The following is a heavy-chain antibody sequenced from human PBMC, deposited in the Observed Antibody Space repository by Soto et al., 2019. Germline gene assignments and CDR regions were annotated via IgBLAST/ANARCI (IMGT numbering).Heavy chain of an antibody. J-gene: IGHJ4*02. D-gene: IGHD5-12*01. CDR1: GFSLSTSGVG. CDR2: IYWDDDK. V-gene: IGHV2-5*02. Sequence: QITLKESGPTLVKPTQTLTLTCTFSGFSLSTSGVGVGWIRQPPGKALEWLTFIYWDDDKRNSPFLKSRLTITKAPSKTQVVLTLTNMDPVDTATYYSAHLVVAAITYYFASWGQGTLVPVSS. CDR3: AHLVVAAITYYFAS.